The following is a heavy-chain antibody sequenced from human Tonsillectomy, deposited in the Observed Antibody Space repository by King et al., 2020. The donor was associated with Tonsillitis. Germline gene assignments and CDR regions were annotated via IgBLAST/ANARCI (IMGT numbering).Heavy chain of an antibody. J-gene: IGHJ5*01. CDR3: GKYGDGVFDS. D-gene: IGHD3-10*01. V-gene: IGHV4-31*03. Sequence: QLQESGPGLVKPSQTLSLTCTVSGGSISGGAYYWSGIRQHPGKGLEWIGYIYDSGNIYYNPSLKSRLIISVDTSKNQFSLKLSSVTAADTAVYYCGKYGDGVFDSWGQGTLVTVSS. CDR2: IYDSGNI. CDR1: GGSISGGAYY.